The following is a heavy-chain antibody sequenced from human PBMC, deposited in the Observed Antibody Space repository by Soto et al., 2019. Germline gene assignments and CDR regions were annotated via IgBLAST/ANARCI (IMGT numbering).Heavy chain of an antibody. CDR2: ISYTGSTI. CDR3: ARGLRNYYDRSGLHY. V-gene: IGHV3-48*03. J-gene: IGHJ4*02. Sequence: GGSLRLSCVGSEFTFSNYEMNWVRQAPGRGLEWVSYISYTGSTIYYADSVRGRFTISRDNSKNSLYLQMNSLRAEDTAVYYCARGLRNYYDRSGLHYWGQGTLVTVSS. D-gene: IGHD3-22*01. CDR1: EFTFSNYE.